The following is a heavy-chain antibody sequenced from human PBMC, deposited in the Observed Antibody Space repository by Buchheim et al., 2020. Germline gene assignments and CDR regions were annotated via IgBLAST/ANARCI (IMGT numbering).Heavy chain of an antibody. CDR2: ISYDGRNK. J-gene: IGHJ4*02. CDR1: GLNFSTYG. Sequence: QVQLVESGGGVVQPGRSLRLSCVVSGLNFSTYGMDWVRQAPGKGLEWVALISYDGRNKFYADSVKGRFTISRENSQKTLFLQINSLRTEDTALYYCAKAITKIVDAIDYWGQGTL. D-gene: IGHD3-22*01. CDR3: AKAITKIVDAIDY. V-gene: IGHV3-30*18.